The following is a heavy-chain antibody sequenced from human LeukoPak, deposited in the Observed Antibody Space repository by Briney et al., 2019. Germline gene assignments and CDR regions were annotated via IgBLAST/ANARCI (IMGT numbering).Heavy chain of an antibody. CDR1: GFTFSSYS. CDR3: ARVPMVRGVRSDY. CDR2: INHSGST. V-gene: IGHV4-34*01. J-gene: IGHJ4*02. D-gene: IGHD3-10*01. Sequence: GSLRLSCAASGFTFSSYSMNWVRQPPGKGLEWIGEINHSGSTNYNPSLKSRVTISVDTSKNQFSLKLSSVTAADTAVYYCARVPMVRGVRSDYWGQGTLVTVSS.